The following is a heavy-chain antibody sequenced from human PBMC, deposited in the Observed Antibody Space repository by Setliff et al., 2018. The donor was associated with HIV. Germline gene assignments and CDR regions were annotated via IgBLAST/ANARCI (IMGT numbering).Heavy chain of an antibody. Sequence: GESLKISCQGSGYIFAGYWVGWVRQMAGKGLEWMGMVHPVDSDVRYSPSFEGQVTISADKSTSTAYLQWTGLKASNTAMYYCARIGDTSGYYFYIFDLWGQGTMVTVSS. V-gene: IGHV5-51*01. CDR3: ARIGDTSGYYFYIFDL. J-gene: IGHJ3*01. CDR2: VHPVDSDV. CDR1: GYIFAGYW. D-gene: IGHD3-22*01.